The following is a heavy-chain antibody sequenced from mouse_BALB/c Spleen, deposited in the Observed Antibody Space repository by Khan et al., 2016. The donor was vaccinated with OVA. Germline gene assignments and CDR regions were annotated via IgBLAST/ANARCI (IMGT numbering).Heavy chain of an antibody. CDR1: GFTFRSYG. CDR3: ARMARTIN. CDR2: IISNGGST. V-gene: IGHV5-6-3*01. Sequence: EVELVESGGGLVQPGGSLKLSCAASGFTFRSYGMSWVRPTPDKRLELVATIISNGGSTYYPDSVKGRFTISRDNAKNTLYLQMSSLKSEDTAMYYCARMARTINWGQGTTLTVSS. J-gene: IGHJ2*01.